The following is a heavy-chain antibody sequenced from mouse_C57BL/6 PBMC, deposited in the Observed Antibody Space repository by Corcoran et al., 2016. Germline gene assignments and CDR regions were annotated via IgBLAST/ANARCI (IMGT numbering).Heavy chain of an antibody. CDR1: GFSLSTSGMG. D-gene: IGHD4-1*01. CDR3: ARRRGTGTGYFDV. Sequence: QVTLKESGPGILQSSQTLSLTCSFSGFSLSTSGMGVSWIRQPSGKGLEWLAHIYWDDDKRYNPSLKSRLTISKDTSRNKVFLKITSVDTADTATYYCARRRGTGTGYFDVWGTGTTVTVSS. J-gene: IGHJ1*03. V-gene: IGHV8-12*01. CDR2: IYWDDDK.